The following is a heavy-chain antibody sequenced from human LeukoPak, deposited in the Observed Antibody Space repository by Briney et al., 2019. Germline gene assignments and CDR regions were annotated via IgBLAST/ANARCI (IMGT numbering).Heavy chain of an antibody. D-gene: IGHD3-22*01. CDR3: ARELWNFYDDSGYNRDFDS. V-gene: IGHV1-18*01. J-gene: IGHJ5*01. CDR1: TSR. CDR2: IGTYGGDT. Sequence: EASVKVSCKATSRISWVRQAPGQGLEWMGWIGTYGGDTYYAQKFQGRITVTTDTSTSTVYMELRNLRSDDTAVYYCARELWNFYDDSGYNRDFDSWGQGTLVTVSS.